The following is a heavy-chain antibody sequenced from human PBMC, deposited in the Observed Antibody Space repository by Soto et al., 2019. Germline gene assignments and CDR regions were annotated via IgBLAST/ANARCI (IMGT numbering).Heavy chain of an antibody. D-gene: IGHD2-2*01. CDR1: GFTFSSYG. V-gene: IGHV3-30*18. CDR2: ISDTGSSH. J-gene: IGHJ4*02. CDR3: AKDRGGDCPDNSCYFGADY. Sequence: GGSLRLSCVGSGFTFSSYGMHWVRQAPGKGLECVAVISDTGSSHYYAASVEGRFTISRENSKNTLSLHMDRLRVEDTAVYYCAKDRGGDCPDNSCYFGADYWGQGTPVTAPQ.